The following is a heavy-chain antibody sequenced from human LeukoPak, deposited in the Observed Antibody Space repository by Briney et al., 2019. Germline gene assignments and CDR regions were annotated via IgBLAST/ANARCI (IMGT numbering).Heavy chain of an antibody. CDR1: GFTFSSYA. J-gene: IGHJ4*02. D-gene: IGHD4-17*01. CDR2: ITGSDGST. CDR3: AKDLSYGDMFDY. Sequence: TGGPLRLSCAASGFTFSSYAMSWVRQAPGKGLERVSAITGSDGSTYYADTVKGRFTISRDNSKNTLYLQMNSLRAEDTAVYYCAKDLSYGDMFDYWGQGTLVIVSS. V-gene: IGHV3-23*01.